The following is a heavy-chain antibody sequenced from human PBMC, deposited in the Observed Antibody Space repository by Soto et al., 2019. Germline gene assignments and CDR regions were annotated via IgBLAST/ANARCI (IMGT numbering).Heavy chain of an antibody. CDR2: VFYSGNT. Sequence: SETLSLTCNVSGGSMRSYYWTWMRQSPGKGLEWLGNVFYSGNTNLNPSLRDRLSISVDTSKNKFSLMLNSVTAADTAVYYCARDLICCGMDVWG. CDR1: GGSMRSYY. D-gene: IGHD2-8*01. V-gene: IGHV4-59*01. J-gene: IGHJ6*01. CDR3: ARDLICCGMDV.